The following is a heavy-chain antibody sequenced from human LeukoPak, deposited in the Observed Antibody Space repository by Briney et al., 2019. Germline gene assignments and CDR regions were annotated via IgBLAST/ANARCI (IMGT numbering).Heavy chain of an antibody. D-gene: IGHD1-26*01. J-gene: IGHJ3*02. CDR2: INPNNGNL. CDR1: GYTFTGYY. CDR3: ARSDHNSWNAFDI. V-gene: IGHV1-8*03. Sequence: ASVKVSCKASGYTFTGYYIHWARQATGQGLEWMGWINPNNGNLGYAQKFQGRVTITRNTPISTAYMELSSLTSEDTAVYYCARSDHNSWNAFDIWGQGTMVTVSS.